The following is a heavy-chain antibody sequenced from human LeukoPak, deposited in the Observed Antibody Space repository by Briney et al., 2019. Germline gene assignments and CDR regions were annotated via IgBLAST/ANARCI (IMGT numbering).Heavy chain of an antibody. J-gene: IGHJ4*02. CDR2: INSDGNNT. CDR3: ERLLPGV. CDR1: GFTISNYW. Sequence: PPGGSLRLSCVASGFTISNYWTHWVRQAPGKGLVWVSRINSDGNNTIYADSVKGRFNISRDNAKNTMYLQMNSLRDEETAVYYCERLLPGVWGQGTLVNVSS. V-gene: IGHV3-74*01. D-gene: IGHD1-26*01.